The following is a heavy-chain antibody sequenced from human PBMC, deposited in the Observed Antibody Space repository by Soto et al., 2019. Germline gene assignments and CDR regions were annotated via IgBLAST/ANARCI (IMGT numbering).Heavy chain of an antibody. J-gene: IGHJ5*02. CDR2: LYWDHSK. CDR3: LSVCLPHSPPP. D-gene: IGHD2-15*01. Sequence: QITLRESGPTPVKPTQNLTLTCTFSGFSLTTTAAGVGWIRQPPGKALEWLAQLYWDHSKRYSPSLQSRLTLTKHTPNHHVVITTSNMHPLHTATHSFLSVCLPHSPPPSRQGTLVPVSS. V-gene: IGHV2-5*02. CDR1: GFSLTTTAAG.